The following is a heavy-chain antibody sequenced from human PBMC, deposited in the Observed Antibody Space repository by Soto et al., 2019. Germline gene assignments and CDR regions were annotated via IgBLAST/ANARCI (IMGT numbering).Heavy chain of an antibody. J-gene: IGHJ4*02. CDR2: ISGSSSTI. CDR1: GFTFSSYA. Sequence: EVQLLESGGGLVQPGGSLRLSCAASGFTFSSYAMSWVRQAPGKGLEWVSAISGSSSTIYYADSVKGRFTISRDNAKNSLYLQMNSLRDEDTAVYYCARDASSRYYYDSSGYSGPGYFDYWGQGTLVTVSS. D-gene: IGHD3-22*01. CDR3: ARDASSRYYYDSSGYSGPGYFDY. V-gene: IGHV3-48*02.